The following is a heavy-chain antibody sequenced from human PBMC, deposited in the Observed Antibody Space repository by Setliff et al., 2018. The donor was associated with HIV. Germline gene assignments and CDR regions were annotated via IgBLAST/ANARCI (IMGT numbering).Heavy chain of an antibody. CDR2: IYHSGST. V-gene: IGHV4-38-2*01. CDR3: ARHESGRSSSWSNFDY. CDR1: GYSISSGYY. J-gene: IGHJ4*02. Sequence: SETLSLTCAVSGYSISSGYYWGWIRQPPGKGLEWIGSIYHSGSTYYNPSLKSRVTISVDTSKNQFSLKLSSVTAADAAVYYCARHESGRSSSWSNFDYWGQGTLVTVSS. D-gene: IGHD6-13*01.